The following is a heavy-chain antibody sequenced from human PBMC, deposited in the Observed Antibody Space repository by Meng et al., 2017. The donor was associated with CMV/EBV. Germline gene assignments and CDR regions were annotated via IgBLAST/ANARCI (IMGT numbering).Heavy chain of an antibody. CDR2: MNPNSGNT. CDR1: GYTFTSYD. Sequence: ASVKVSCKASGYTFTSYDINWVRQATGQGLEWMGWMNPNSGNTGYAQKFQGRVTITTDESTSTAYMELSSLRSEDTAVYYCAREAIYSSSYFQHWGQGTLVTVSS. CDR3: AREAIYSSSYFQH. J-gene: IGHJ1*01. V-gene: IGHV1-8*03. D-gene: IGHD6-13*01.